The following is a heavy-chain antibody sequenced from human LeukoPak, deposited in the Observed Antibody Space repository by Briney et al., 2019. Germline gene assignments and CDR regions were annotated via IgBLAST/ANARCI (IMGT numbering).Heavy chain of an antibody. D-gene: IGHD1-7*01. J-gene: IGHJ6*02. Sequence: SETLSLTCTVSGGSISGYYWSWIRQPPGKGLEWIGYIHYSGSTNYNPSLKSRVTMSVDTSKNQFSLKLSSVTAADTAVYYCARHTATMRHGMDVWGQGTTVTVSS. V-gene: IGHV4-59*08. CDR1: GGSISGYY. CDR3: ARHTATMRHGMDV. CDR2: IHYSGST.